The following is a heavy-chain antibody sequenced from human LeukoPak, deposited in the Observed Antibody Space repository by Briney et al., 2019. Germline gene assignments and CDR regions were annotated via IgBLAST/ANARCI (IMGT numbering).Heavy chain of an antibody. CDR2: ISSSGSTI. V-gene: IGHV3-11*01. D-gene: IGHD6-19*01. J-gene: IGHJ4*02. CDR1: GFTFSDYY. CDR3: ARAREKVAVAGPDY. Sequence: GGSLRLSCAASGFTFSDYYMSWIRQAPGKGLERVSYISSSGSTIYYADSVKGRFTISRDNAKNSLYLQMNSLRAEDTAVYYCARAREKVAVAGPDYWGQGTLVTVSS.